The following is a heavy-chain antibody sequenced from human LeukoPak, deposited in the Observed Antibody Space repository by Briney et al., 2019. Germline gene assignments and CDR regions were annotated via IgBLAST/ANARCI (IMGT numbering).Heavy chain of an antibody. J-gene: IGHJ4*02. CDR1: GFSFSSHA. D-gene: IGHD6-19*01. Sequence: GGSLRLSCAASGFSFSSHAMSWVRQAPGKGLEWVSGISGNGGGTYYADSVKGRLTISRDNSRNTLYLQMNSLRAEDTAVYYCAKDSSGWDDYWGQGTLVTVSS. CDR3: AKDSSGWDDY. CDR2: ISGNGGGT. V-gene: IGHV3-23*01.